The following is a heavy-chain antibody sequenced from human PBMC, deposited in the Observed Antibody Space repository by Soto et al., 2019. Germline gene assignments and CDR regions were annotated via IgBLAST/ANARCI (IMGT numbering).Heavy chain of an antibody. D-gene: IGHD3-3*01. V-gene: IGHV4-28*01. CDR2: MYYSGTT. CDR1: GSSVNSNYW. J-gene: IGHJ4*02. CDR3: AHFLGHDFWSGNTIIDS. Sequence: PSETLSLTCAVSGSSVNSNYWWGWIRHPPGKGLEWIGYMYYSGTTFYNPSLKSRVTMSVDTSKNQFSLKVTSMTAVDTAVYYCAHFLGHDFWSGNTIIDSWGQGTLVTVS.